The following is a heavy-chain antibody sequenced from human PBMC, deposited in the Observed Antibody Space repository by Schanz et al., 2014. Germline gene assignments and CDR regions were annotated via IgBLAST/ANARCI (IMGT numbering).Heavy chain of an antibody. Sequence: QVQLQESGPGLVKPSETLSLTCAVSGVSIRNNNWWSWVRQPPGKGLEWIGTIYHTGTTNYNPSLNSRVTMSLDSSKNQFSLKLTSVTAADTAVYYCASKARYTYGYDYWGQGTLVTVSS. J-gene: IGHJ4*02. CDR3: ASKARYTYGYDY. D-gene: IGHD5-18*01. CDR2: IYHTGTT. V-gene: IGHV4-4*02. CDR1: GVSIRNNNW.